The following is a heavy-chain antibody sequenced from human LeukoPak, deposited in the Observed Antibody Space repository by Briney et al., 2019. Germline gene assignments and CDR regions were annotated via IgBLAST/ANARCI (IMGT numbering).Heavy chain of an antibody. CDR1: GYSISSGYY. D-gene: IGHD6-13*01. CDR3: AREGSQGGSSSWYRWFDP. V-gene: IGHV4-38-2*02. Sequence: SETLSLTCTVSGYSISSGYYWGWIRQPPGKGLEWIGSIYHSGSTYYNPSLKSRVTISVDTSKNQFSLKLSSVTAADTAVYYCAREGSQGGSSSWYRWFDPWGQGTLVTVSS. CDR2: IYHSGST. J-gene: IGHJ5*02.